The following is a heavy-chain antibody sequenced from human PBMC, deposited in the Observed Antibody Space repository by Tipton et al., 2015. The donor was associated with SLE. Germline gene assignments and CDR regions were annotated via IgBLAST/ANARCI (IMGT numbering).Heavy chain of an antibody. J-gene: IGHJ5*02. V-gene: IGHV4-38-2*02. CDR2: IFYGEST. D-gene: IGHD2-15*01. Sequence: TLSLTCSVFGYSITSGYYWGWIRQPPGKGLEWIGTIFYGESTYYNPSLKSRVTISIDTSKNHFSLKLTSVTAADTAVYYCARDSRIGWFDPWGQGTLVTVSS. CDR3: ARDSRIGWFDP. CDR1: GYSITSGYY.